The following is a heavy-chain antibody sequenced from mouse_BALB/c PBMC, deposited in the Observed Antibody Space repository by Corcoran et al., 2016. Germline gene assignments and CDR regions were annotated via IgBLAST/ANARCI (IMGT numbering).Heavy chain of an antibody. CDR1: GFNIKDTY. J-gene: IGHJ1*01. CDR3: ANWDWYFDV. CDR2: IDPANGNT. Sequence: EVQLQQSGAELVKPGASVKLSCTASGFNIKDTYMHWVKQRPEQGLEWIGRIDPANGNTKYDPKFQGKATITPDTSSNTAYLQLSSLTSEDTAVYYCANWDWYFDVWGAGTTVTVSS. D-gene: IGHD4-1*01. V-gene: IGHV14-3*02.